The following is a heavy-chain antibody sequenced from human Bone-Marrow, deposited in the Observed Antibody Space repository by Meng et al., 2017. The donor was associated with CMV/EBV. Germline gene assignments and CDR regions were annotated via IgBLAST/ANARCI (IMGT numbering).Heavy chain of an antibody. Sequence: EVQVVESGGGLLQPGGSLRLSCAASGLTVSTNYMSWVRQAPGKGLDWVSAIYVGGDTYYADSVKGRFTLSRDNSKNTLFLQMNSLRVEDTAVYYCTRRRLPQGELDCWGQGTLVTVSS. J-gene: IGHJ4*02. V-gene: IGHV3-53*01. D-gene: IGHD2-21*02. CDR3: TRRRLPQGELDC. CDR1: GLTVSTNY. CDR2: IYVGGDT.